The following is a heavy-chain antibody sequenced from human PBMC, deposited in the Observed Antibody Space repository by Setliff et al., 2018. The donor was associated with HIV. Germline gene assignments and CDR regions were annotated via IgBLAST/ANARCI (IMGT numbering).Heavy chain of an antibody. J-gene: IGHJ6*03. V-gene: IGHV4-34*01. D-gene: IGHD2-8*01. CDR2: IDYSGSP. Sequence: PSETLSLTCAVYGGSFSGYHWSWIRQPPGKGLEWIGEIDYSGSPNYNPSLKSRVTISLDTSKSQFSLNLSSVTAADTAVYYCARSRPRSMDFYMDVWAKGTTVTVSS. CDR1: GGSFSGYH. CDR3: ARSRPRSMDFYMDV.